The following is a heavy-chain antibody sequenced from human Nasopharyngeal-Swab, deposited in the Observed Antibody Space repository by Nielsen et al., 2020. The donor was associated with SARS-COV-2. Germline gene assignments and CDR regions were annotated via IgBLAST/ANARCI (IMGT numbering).Heavy chain of an antibody. D-gene: IGHD3-16*01. Sequence: GGSLRLSCAAFGFTFSSYWMHWVRQAPGKGLVWVSRINSDGSSTSYADSVKGRFTISRDNAKNTLYLQMNSLRAEDTAVYYCARGRYYDYVWGSYGLDYWGQGTLVTVSS. J-gene: IGHJ4*02. CDR1: GFTFSSYW. V-gene: IGHV3-74*01. CDR3: ARGRYYDYVWGSYGLDY. CDR2: INSDGSST.